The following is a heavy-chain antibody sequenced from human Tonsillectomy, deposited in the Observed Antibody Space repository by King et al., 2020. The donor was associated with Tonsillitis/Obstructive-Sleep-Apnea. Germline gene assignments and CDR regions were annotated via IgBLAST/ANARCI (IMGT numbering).Heavy chain of an antibody. CDR3: AVGGLGCSSGTNCYPWFDP. D-gene: IGHD2-2*01. V-gene: IGHV3-7*01. J-gene: IGHJ5*02. CDR2: IKQDGSEK. Sequence: EVQLVESGGGLVQPGGSLRLSCAASEFTFSIYWMSWVRQAPGKGLEWVANIKQDGSEKYYVDSVKGRFTISRDNAKKSLYLQMNSLRAEDTAVYYCAVGGLGCSSGTNCYPWFDPWGQGTLVTVSS. CDR1: EFTFSIYW.